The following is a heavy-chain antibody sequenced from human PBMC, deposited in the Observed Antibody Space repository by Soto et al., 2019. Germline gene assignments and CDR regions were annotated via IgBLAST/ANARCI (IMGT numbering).Heavy chain of an antibody. CDR3: LPATPYFDF. CDR2: VGSKAHNYAT. CDR1: GFSFSGST. Sequence: VQLVESGGGLVQPGGSLRLSCAASGFSFSGSTMHWVRQASGKGLEWVGRVGSKAHNYATIYGASLTGRCTISRDDSKNTAYLEMNSLKTEDTAVYYCLPATPYFDFWGQGTLVTVSS. J-gene: IGHJ4*02. V-gene: IGHV3-73*02. D-gene: IGHD2-15*01.